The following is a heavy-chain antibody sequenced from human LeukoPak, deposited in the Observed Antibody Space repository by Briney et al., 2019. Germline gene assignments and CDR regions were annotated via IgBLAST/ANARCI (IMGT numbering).Heavy chain of an antibody. Sequence: GGSLRLSCAASGFTFSSYGMSWVRQAPGKGLEWVSVISGSGDRTYYADSVKGRFTISRDNSKNTLYLQMNSLRAEDTAVYYCAKAAYGSESYYDPFNYWGQGTLVTVSS. CDR3: AKAAYGSESYYDPFNY. J-gene: IGHJ4*02. CDR2: ISGSGDRT. V-gene: IGHV3-23*01. D-gene: IGHD3-10*01. CDR1: GFTFSSYG.